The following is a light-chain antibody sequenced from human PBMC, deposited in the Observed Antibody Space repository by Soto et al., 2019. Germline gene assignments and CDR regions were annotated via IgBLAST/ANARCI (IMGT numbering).Light chain of an antibody. J-gene: IGKJ5*01. CDR2: DAS. Sequence: DIQMTRSPSILSASLGDIVAVSFRASQSISNWLAWYQQKPGKAPKFLIYDASSLESGVPSRFSGSGSGTEFTLTISGLQPEDIATYYCQQYHHLPITFGQGARLENK. V-gene: IGKV1-5*01. CDR1: QSISNW. CDR3: QQYHHLPIT.